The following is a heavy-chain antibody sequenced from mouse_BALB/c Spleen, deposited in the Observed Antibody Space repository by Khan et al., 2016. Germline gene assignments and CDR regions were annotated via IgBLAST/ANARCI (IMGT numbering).Heavy chain of an antibody. Sequence: QVQLKQSGAELVRPGSSVKISCKASGYAFSIYWMNWVKQRPGQGLEWIGQIYPGDGDTDYNGKFKDKATLTADKSSSTAYMQISSLTSEDSAVYFCARSGYGYDYWGQGTTLTVSS. J-gene: IGHJ2*01. D-gene: IGHD2-2*01. CDR3: ARSGYGYDY. CDR2: IYPGDGDT. CDR1: GYAFSIYW. V-gene: IGHV1-80*01.